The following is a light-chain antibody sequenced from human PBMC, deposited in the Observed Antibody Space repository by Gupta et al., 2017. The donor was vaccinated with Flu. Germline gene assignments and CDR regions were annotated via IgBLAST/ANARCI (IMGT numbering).Light chain of an antibody. CDR1: QSVSSN. Sequence: EIVMTQSLANLSVSPGERATLSCRDSQSVSSNLAWYQQKPGQAPRLLIYGASNRANGIPDRFSGSGYGTEFTLTSSSRQYEDFAGYYGQQDNTLKTFGEGTKVEIK. J-gene: IGKJ1*01. V-gene: IGKV3-15*01. CDR2: GAS. CDR3: QQDNTLKT.